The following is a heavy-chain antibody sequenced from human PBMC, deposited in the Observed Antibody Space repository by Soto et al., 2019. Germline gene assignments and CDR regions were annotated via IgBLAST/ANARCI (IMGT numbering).Heavy chain of an antibody. CDR2: ISYDGDNK. CDR1: GFTFSSYG. CDR3: AKDVSDPTVTHLTGYYGMDL. D-gene: IGHD4-17*01. Sequence: GGSLRLSCAASGFTFSSYGMHWVRQAPGKGLEWVAVISYDGDNKYYEDSVKGRFTISRDNSKNTLYLKMDSLRGEDTAVYYCAKDVSDPTVTHLTGYYGMDLWGQGTTVTVSS. V-gene: IGHV3-30*18. J-gene: IGHJ6*02.